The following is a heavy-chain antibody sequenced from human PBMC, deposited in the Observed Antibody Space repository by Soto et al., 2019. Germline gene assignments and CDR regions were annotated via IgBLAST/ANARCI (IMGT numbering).Heavy chain of an antibody. CDR2: IIPIFGTA. CDR3: ARVDSSRNYYYYGMEV. J-gene: IGHJ6*02. D-gene: IGHD6-13*01. Sequence: SVKVSCKASGGTFSSYAISWVRQAPGQGLEWMGGIIPIFGTANYAQKFQGRVTITADESTSTAYMELSSLRSEDTAVYYCARVDSSRNYYYYGMEVWGQGTTVTVYS. CDR1: GGTFSSYA. V-gene: IGHV1-69*13.